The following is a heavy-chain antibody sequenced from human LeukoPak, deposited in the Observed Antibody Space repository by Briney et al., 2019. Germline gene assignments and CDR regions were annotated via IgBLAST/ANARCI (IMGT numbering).Heavy chain of an antibody. V-gene: IGHV3-9*03. CDR2: ISWNRGSI. Sequence: GGSLRLSCAASGFTFDDYAMHWVRQAPGKGLEWGSGISWNRGSIGYADSVKGRFTISRDNAKNSLYLQMNSLRAEDMALYYCAKSRGYLGYFDYWGQGTLVTVSP. CDR1: GFTFDDYA. D-gene: IGHD5-18*01. J-gene: IGHJ4*02. CDR3: AKSRGYLGYFDY.